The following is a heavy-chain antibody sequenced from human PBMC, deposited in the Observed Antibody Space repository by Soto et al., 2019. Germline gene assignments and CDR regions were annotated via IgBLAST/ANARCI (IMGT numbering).Heavy chain of an antibody. CDR2: VKSKADGGTA. V-gene: IGHV3-15*07. J-gene: IGHJ4*02. D-gene: IGHD3-3*01. CDR3: SSYPDFVRGHTPL. Sequence: EVQLVESGGGLVQPGGSLRLSCAASGFSITNTWMHWVRQAPGKGLEWVGRVKSKADGGTADYAAPVKGRFTVLRDDSKNAEYLQMNSLKGENTAVYYCSSYPDFVRGHTPLRGQGVLVTVSS. CDR1: GFSITNTW.